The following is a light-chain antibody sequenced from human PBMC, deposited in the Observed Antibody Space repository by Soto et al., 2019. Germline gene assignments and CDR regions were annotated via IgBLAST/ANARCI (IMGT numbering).Light chain of an antibody. CDR3: QQYGSSPPTT. J-gene: IGKJ2*01. V-gene: IGKV3-20*01. CDR2: GAS. CDR1: QSVSSSY. Sequence: EIVLTQSPGTLSLSPGERATLSCRASQSVSSSYLAWYQQKHGQDPRLLIYGASSRATGIPDRFSGSGSGTDFTLTISRLEPEDFAVYYCQQYGSSPPTTFGQGTKLEIK.